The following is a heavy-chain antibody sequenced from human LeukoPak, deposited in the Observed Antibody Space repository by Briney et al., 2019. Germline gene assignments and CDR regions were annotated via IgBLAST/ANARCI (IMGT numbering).Heavy chain of an antibody. CDR1: GGSFSGYY. V-gene: IGHV4-34*01. Sequence: SETLSLTCAVYGGSFSGYYWSWIRQPPGKGLEWIGEINHSGSTNYNPSLKSRVTISVDTSKNQFSLKLSSVTAADTAVYYCARGLAGHGYRGQGTLVTVSS. J-gene: IGHJ4*02. CDR2: INHSGST. CDR3: ARGLAGHGY.